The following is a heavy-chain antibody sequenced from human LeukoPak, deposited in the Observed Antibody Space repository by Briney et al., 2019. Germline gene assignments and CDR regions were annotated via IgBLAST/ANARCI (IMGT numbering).Heavy chain of an antibody. CDR2: INSDGSST. Sequence: GGSLRLSCAASGFTFSSYWMHWFRQAPGKGLVWVSRINSDGSSTSYADSVKGRFTISRDNAKNTLYLQMNSLRAEDTAVYYCASWNYYYYGMDVWGQGTTVTVSS. D-gene: IGHD1-1*01. CDR3: ASWNYYYYGMDV. J-gene: IGHJ6*02. V-gene: IGHV3-74*01. CDR1: GFTFSSYW.